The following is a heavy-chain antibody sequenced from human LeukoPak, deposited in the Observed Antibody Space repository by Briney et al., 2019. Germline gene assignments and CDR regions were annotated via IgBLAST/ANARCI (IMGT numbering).Heavy chain of an antibody. V-gene: IGHV1-2*02. Sequence: ASVKVSCKTSGYTFTGYYMHWVRQAPGQGLEWMGWINPNSGGTNYAQKFQGRVTMTRDTSISTAYMELSSLRSEDTAVYYCATQAWRDTAYDYWGQGTLVTVSS. CDR2: INPNSGGT. J-gene: IGHJ4*02. CDR3: ATQAWRDTAYDY. CDR1: GYTFTGYY. D-gene: IGHD5-18*01.